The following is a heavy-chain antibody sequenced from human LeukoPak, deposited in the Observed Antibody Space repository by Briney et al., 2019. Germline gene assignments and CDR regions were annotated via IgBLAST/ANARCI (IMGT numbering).Heavy chain of an antibody. Sequence: GGSLRLSCAASGFTFSSYAMSWVRQAPGKGLEWVSAISGSGGSTYYADSVKGRFTISRDNSKNTLYLQMNSLRAEDTAVYYCAKGPVQGGYYDILTGKDQIDYFDYWGQGTLVTVSS. D-gene: IGHD3-9*01. J-gene: IGHJ4*02. V-gene: IGHV3-23*01. CDR2: ISGSGGST. CDR3: AKGPVQGGYYDILTGKDQIDYFDY. CDR1: GFTFSSYA.